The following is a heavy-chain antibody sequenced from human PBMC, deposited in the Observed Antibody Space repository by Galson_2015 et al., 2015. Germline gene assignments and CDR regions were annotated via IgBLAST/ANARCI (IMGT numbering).Heavy chain of an antibody. J-gene: IGHJ4*02. Sequence: SLRLSCAASGFTFSRNAMSWVRQAPGKGLEWVSAISGSGGSTYYADSVKGRFTIFRDNSQNTLYLQMNSLRVEDTAVYYCAKDRGNWDFFFDYWGQGTLVTVSS. D-gene: IGHD1-7*01. CDR3: AKDRGNWDFFFDY. V-gene: IGHV3-23*01. CDR1: GFTFSRNA. CDR2: ISGSGGST.